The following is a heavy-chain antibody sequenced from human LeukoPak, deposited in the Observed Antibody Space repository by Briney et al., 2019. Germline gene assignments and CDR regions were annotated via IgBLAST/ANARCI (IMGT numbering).Heavy chain of an antibody. V-gene: IGHV4-61*02. CDR3: ARDQRYYYDSSGYRTDAFDI. CDR2: IYTTGST. CDR1: GGSISSGSYY. Sequence: PSQTLSLTCTVSGGSISSGSYYWSWIRQPAGKGLEWIGRIYTTGSTNYNPSLKSRVTISVDTSKNQFSLKLSSVTAADTAVYYCARDQRYYYDSSGYRTDAFDIWGQGTMVTVSS. J-gene: IGHJ3*02. D-gene: IGHD3-22*01.